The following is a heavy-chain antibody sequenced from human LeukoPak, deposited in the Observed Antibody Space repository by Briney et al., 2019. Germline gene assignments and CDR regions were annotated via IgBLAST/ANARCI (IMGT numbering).Heavy chain of an antibody. V-gene: IGHV3-23*01. CDR3: ARDISSHYFDN. Sequence: GGSLRLSCSMSGFALSHYAMSWVRQAPGKGLEWVSTIGGGGGSTDYIDSVKGRFTISRDNSKNTLYLQMNSLRADDTAVYYCARDISSHYFDNWGQGTLVTVSS. CDR2: IGGGGGST. CDR1: GFALSHYA. J-gene: IGHJ4*02.